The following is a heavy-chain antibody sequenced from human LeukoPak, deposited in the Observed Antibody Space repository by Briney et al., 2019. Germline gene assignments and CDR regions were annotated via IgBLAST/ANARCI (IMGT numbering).Heavy chain of an antibody. CDR3: ARAVDDGDYFDY. D-gene: IGHD5-12*01. V-gene: IGHV3-30-3*01. J-gene: IGHJ4*02. Sequence: GGSLRLSCAASGFTFSSYAMHWVRQAPGKGLEWVAVISYDGSNKYYADSVKGRFTISRDNAKNSLYLQMNSLRAEDTAVYYCARAVDDGDYFDYWGQGTLVTVSS. CDR2: ISYDGSNK. CDR1: GFTFSSYA.